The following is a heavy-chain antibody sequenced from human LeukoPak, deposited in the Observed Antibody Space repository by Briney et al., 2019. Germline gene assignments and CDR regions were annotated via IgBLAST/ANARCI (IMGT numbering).Heavy chain of an antibody. J-gene: IGHJ4*02. V-gene: IGHV3-23*01. Sequence: GGSLRLSCAASGFTFSSYAMSWVRQAPGKGLEWVSAISDSGGSTYYADSVKGRFTISRDNSKNTLYLQKNSLRAEDTAVYYCAKGVGYSYGQSFDYWGQGTLVTFSS. CDR1: GFTFSSYA. D-gene: IGHD5-18*01. CDR2: ISDSGGST. CDR3: AKGVGYSYGQSFDY.